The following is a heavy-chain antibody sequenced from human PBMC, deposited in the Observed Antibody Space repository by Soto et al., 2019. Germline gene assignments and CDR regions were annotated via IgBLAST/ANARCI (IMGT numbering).Heavy chain of an antibody. D-gene: IGHD6-13*01. CDR3: ARDPLRAGKSWYDY. CDR1: GYTFTNYA. Sequence: ASVKVSCKTSGYTFTNYAIHWVRQAPGHRLEWMGWINAANGDTRYSQNFQGRLTIDRDTSATAAYMHLSWLTSADTAVYFCARDPLRAGKSWYDYGGQGPPAPFSS. V-gene: IGHV1-3*01. CDR2: INAANGDT. J-gene: IGHJ4*02.